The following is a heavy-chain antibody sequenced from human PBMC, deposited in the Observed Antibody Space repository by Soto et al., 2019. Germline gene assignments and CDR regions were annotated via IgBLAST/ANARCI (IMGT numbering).Heavy chain of an antibody. Sequence: SVKVSCKASGGTFSSYAISWVRQAPGQGLEWMGGIIPIFGTANYAQKFQGRVTITADESTSTAYMELSSLRSEDTAVYYCASQPPGRDGYNYLGHWGQRTLVTVSS. CDR1: GGTFSSYA. CDR2: IIPIFGTA. CDR3: ASQPPGRDGYNYLGH. D-gene: IGHD5-12*01. J-gene: IGHJ4*02. V-gene: IGHV1-69*13.